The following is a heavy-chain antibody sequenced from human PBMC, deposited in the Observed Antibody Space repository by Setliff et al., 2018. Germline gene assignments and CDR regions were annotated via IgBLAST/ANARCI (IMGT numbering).Heavy chain of an antibody. D-gene: IGHD2-2*01. V-gene: IGHV1-2*02. CDR3: SRGRRGSTWTSDS. CDR2: INPHNEGT. CDR1: GYSFIDYY. J-gene: IGHJ4*02. Sequence: ASVKVSCKSSGYSFIDYYIHWVRQAPGQGLEWMGWINPHNEGTTFAQKFQDRVTATTDTSITTAYLKLSGLTSDDTAVYYCSRGRRGSTWTSDSWGQGALVTVSS.